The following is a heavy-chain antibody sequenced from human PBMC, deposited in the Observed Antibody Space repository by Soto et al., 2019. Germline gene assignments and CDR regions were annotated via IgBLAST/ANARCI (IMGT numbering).Heavy chain of an antibody. CDR2: IYYSGST. Sequence: ADTLSVTWTVSGGSISSYYWSWIRQPPGKGLEWIGYIYYSGSTNYNPSLKSRVTISVDTSKNQFSLKLSSVTAADTAVYYCARGMGNYDYWGQGTLVTVSS. CDR3: ARGMGNYDY. V-gene: IGHV4-59*01. CDR1: GGSISSYY. J-gene: IGHJ4*02. D-gene: IGHD1-26*01.